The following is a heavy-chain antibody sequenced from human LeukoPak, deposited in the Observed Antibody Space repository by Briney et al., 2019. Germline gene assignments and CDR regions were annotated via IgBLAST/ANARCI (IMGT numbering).Heavy chain of an antibody. CDR3: ARLPGTGNYGWFDP. CDR2: VSYSGST. D-gene: IGHD1-7*01. V-gene: IGHV4-59*08. J-gene: IGHJ5*01. Sequence: PSETLSLTCTVSDDSISTFYWSWLRQPPGKGREWMGYVSYSGSTNYNPSLKSRITISSDTSKSQFSLKVNSVTAADTAVYYCARLPGTGNYGWFDPWGQGTLVIVSS. CDR1: DDSISTFY.